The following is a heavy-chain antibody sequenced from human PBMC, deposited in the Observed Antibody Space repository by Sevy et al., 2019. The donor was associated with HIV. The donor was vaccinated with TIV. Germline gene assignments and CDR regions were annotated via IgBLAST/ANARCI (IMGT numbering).Heavy chain of an antibody. D-gene: IGHD3-10*01. J-gene: IGHJ4*02. Sequence: SETLSLTCNVSGDSISSYFWSWFRQPPGKGLEWIGYIYYSGSSEYNPSLRSRVTISVDTSKKYLSMKLTSVTAADTAVYYCARASAEVRGGLVYWGQGTLVTVSS. V-gene: IGHV4-59*01. CDR1: GDSISSYF. CDR3: ARASAEVRGGLVY. CDR2: IYYSGSS.